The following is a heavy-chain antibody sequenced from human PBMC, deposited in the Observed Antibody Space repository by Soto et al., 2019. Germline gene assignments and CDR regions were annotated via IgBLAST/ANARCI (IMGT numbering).Heavy chain of an antibody. V-gene: IGHV1-58*02. CDR2: IVVGSGNT. CDR3: AAVLYYYGSGSLDY. D-gene: IGHD3-10*01. J-gene: IGHJ4*02. Sequence: ASVKVSCKASGFTFTSSAMQWVRQARGQRLEWIGWIVVGSGNTNYAQKFQERVTITRDMSTSTAYMELSSLRSEDTAVYYCAAVLYYYGSGSLDYWGQGTLVTVSS. CDR1: GFTFTSSA.